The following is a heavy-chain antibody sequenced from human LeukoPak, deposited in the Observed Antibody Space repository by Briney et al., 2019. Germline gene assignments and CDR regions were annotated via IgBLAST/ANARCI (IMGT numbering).Heavy chain of an antibody. Sequence: SETLSLTGTVSGGSISSYYWSWIRQPPGKGLEWIGYIYYSGSTNYSPSLKSRLTISVDTSKNQFSLKLSSVTAADTAVYYCARTYGSSGLGYFDLWGRGTLVTVSS. CDR3: ARTYGSSGLGYFDL. CDR2: IYYSGST. D-gene: IGHD6-13*01. V-gene: IGHV4-59*01. CDR1: GGSISSYY. J-gene: IGHJ2*01.